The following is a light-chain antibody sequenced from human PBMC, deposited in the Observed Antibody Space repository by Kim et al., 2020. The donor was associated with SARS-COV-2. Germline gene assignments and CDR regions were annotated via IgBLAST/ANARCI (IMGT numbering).Light chain of an antibody. J-gene: IGKJ4*01. CDR3: QQYYSIPLT. CDR1: RSVLYSSKNKNY. CDR2: WAS. V-gene: IGKV4-1*01. Sequence: DIVMTQSPDSLAVSLGERATINCKSSRSVLYSSKNKNYLAWYQQKPVQPPKLLIYWASTRESGVPDRFSGSGSGTDFTLTISTLQAEDVAVYYCQQYYSIPLTFGGGTKVDIK.